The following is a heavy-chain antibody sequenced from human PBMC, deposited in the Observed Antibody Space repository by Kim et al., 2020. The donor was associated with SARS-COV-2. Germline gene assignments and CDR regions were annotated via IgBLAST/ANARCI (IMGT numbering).Heavy chain of an antibody. D-gene: IGHD3-10*01. V-gene: IGHV1-69*13. J-gene: IGHJ6*02. CDR3: ARGDPASGSGSNYGMDV. Sequence: SVKVSCKASGGTFSSYAISWVRQAPGQGLEWMGGIIPNFGPANYAQKFQGRVTITADESTSTAYMELSSLRSEDTAVYYCARGDPASGSGSNYGMDVWGQGTTVTVSS. CDR2: IIPNFGPA. CDR1: GGTFSSYA.